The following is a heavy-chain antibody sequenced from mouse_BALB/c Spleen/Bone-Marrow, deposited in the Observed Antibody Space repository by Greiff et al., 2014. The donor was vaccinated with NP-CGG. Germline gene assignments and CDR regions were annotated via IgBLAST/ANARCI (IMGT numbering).Heavy chain of an antibody. Sequence: QVQLQQSGPELVRPGVSVKISCKGSGYTFTDYAMHWVKQSHAKSLEWIGVINTYSGNTNYNQNFKGKATMTVDKSSSTAFMELARLTYEDSAIYYCAREGYASTAWFAYWGQGPLVTVSA. J-gene: IGHJ3*01. CDR3: AREGYASTAWFAY. D-gene: IGHD1-1*01. V-gene: IGHV1-67*01. CDR2: INTYSGNT. CDR1: GYTFTDYA.